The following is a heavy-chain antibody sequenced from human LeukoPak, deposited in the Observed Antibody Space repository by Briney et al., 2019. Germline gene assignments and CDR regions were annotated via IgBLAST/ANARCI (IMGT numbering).Heavy chain of an antibody. CDR3: GRVDMATNKDY. Sequence: ASVKVSCKTSGYTFTSHSITWVRPAPGQGLEWMGWISAYNGDTKYAQSLQGRVTMTTDTSTSTGYMELRSLRYDDTAVYYCGRVDMATNKDYWGQGTLVTVSS. V-gene: IGHV1-18*01. CDR1: GYTFTSHS. D-gene: IGHD5-24*01. CDR2: ISAYNGDT. J-gene: IGHJ4*02.